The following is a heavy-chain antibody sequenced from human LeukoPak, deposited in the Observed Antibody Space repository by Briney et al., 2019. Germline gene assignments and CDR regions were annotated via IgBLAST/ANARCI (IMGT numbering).Heavy chain of an antibody. J-gene: IGHJ4*02. V-gene: IGHV3-23*01. CDR1: GFTFSNYP. Sequence: QTGGSLRLSCVASGFTFSNYPMTWVRQAPGKGLEWVSAVGSSGAGTKYAESVKGRFTISRDNSKSTLYLQMNSLRDEDTAVYYCAKDWRADYWGQGTLVTVSS. CDR2: VGSSGAGT. CDR3: AKDWRADY.